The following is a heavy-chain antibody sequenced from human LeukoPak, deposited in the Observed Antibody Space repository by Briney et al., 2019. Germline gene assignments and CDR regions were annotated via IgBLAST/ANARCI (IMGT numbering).Heavy chain of an antibody. V-gene: IGHV3-23*01. CDR2: ISGSGTNT. D-gene: IGHD5-18*01. CDR1: GFIFDDYG. J-gene: IGHJ4*02. Sequence: GGSLRLSCAASGFIFDDYGMSWVRQAPGKGLEWVSGISGSGTNTNYADSVKGRFTISRDNSKNTVYLQMKSLRAEDTAVYYCAKSSRPVTAMAFFDYWGQGTLVTVSS. CDR3: AKSSRPVTAMAFFDY.